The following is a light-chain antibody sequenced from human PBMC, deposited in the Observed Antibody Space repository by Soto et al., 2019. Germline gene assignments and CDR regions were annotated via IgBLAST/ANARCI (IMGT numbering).Light chain of an antibody. CDR3: SSFTTSNSWV. V-gene: IGLV2-14*01. CDR2: DVS. Sequence: QSVLTQPASVSGSPGQSIAISCTGTSRDIGGYNFVSWYQQHPGKAPKLMIYDVSDRPLGVSDRFSGSKSGNTASLTISGLQAEDEADYYCSSFTTSNSWVFGGGTKLTVL. J-gene: IGLJ3*02. CDR1: SRDIGGYNF.